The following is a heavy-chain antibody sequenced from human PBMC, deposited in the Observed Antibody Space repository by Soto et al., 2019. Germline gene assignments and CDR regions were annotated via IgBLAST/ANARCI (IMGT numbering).Heavy chain of an antibody. J-gene: IGHJ4*02. D-gene: IGHD6-13*01. V-gene: IGHV4-59*01. CDR1: GGSISSYY. CDR3: ARTRYGTYYFDY. CDR2: IYYSGST. Sequence: SETLSLTCTVSGGSISSYYWSWIRQPPGKGLEWIGYIYYSGSTNYNPSLKSRVTISVDTSKNQFSLKLSSVTAADTAVYYCARTRYGTYYFDYWGQGTLVTVSS.